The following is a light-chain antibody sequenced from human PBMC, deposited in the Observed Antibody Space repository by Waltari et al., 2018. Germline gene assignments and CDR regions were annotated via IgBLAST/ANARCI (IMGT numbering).Light chain of an antibody. CDR1: SSDVGFYNL. J-gene: IGLJ3*02. V-gene: IGLV2-23*02. CDR3: CSYAGRTIWV. Sequence: QSALTQPASVSGSPGQSITISCTGTSSDVGFYNLVSWYQHHPDEAPKLMVYEVIERPSGVSIRFSGSKSGTPASLTISGLQAEDEADYYCCSYAGRTIWVFGGGTNLTVV. CDR2: EVI.